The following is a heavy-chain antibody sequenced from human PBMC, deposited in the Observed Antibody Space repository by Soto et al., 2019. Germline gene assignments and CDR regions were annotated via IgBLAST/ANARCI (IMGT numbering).Heavy chain of an antibody. CDR1: GFTLSNSW. D-gene: IGHD6-19*01. Sequence: GGSLGLSCAASGFTLSNSWMGWVCKAQGKGLEWLANIKEDGSEKHYVDSVKGRFTISRDNSKNTLYLQMNSLRAEDAAIFYCAKWRGSEVAGSVVGFDYWGQGTLVTVSS. V-gene: IGHV3-7*03. J-gene: IGHJ4*01. CDR2: IKEDGSEK. CDR3: AKWRGSEVAGSVVGFDY.